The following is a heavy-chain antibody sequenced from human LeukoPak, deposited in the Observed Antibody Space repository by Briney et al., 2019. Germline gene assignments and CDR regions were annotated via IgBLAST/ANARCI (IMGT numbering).Heavy chain of an antibody. D-gene: IGHD3-9*01. V-gene: IGHV4-39*07. CDR2: IYYSGRT. J-gene: IGHJ4*02. CDR1: GGSISSYY. Sequence: SETLSLTCTVSGGSISSYYWGWIRQPPGKGLEWIGSIYYSGRTYYNSSLKSRVTISVDTSKNQFSLKVTSVTAADTAVYYCASAYYDILGGHFDYWGQGTLVTVSS. CDR3: ASAYYDILGGHFDY.